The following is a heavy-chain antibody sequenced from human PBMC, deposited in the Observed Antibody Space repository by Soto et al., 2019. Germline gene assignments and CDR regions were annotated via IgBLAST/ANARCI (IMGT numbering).Heavy chain of an antibody. V-gene: IGHV1-46*01. CDR3: ARVLNCGGGCFILRNNWCGP. CDR2: INPSGGST. Sequence: GASVKVSCKASGYTFTSYYMHWVRQAPGQGLELMGIINPSGGSTSYAQKFQGSGTMTRATSRSTVYMELSSLRSEDTAVYYCARVLNCGGGCFILRNNWCGPWGQGPLVTVSS. D-gene: IGHD2-21*02. CDR1: GYTFTSYY. J-gene: IGHJ5*02.